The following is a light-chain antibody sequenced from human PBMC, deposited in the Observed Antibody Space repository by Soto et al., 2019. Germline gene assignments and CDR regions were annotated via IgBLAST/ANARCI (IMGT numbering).Light chain of an antibody. J-gene: IGLJ1*01. Sequence: QSALTRAASVSGSPGQSLPISCTGTSSDVGGYNYVSWYQQHPVKAPKLMIYDVTNRPSGVSDRFSGSKSGNTASLTISGLQAEDEADYYCSSYTSSSTPYVFGTGTKVTVL. V-gene: IGLV2-14*01. CDR2: DVT. CDR1: SSDVGGYNY. CDR3: SSYTSSSTPYV.